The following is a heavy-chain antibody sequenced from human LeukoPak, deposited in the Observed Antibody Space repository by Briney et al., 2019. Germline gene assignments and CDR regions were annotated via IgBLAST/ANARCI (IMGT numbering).Heavy chain of an antibody. D-gene: IGHD6-19*01. J-gene: IGHJ4*02. V-gene: IGHV3-21*01. CDR3: ARAEQWLATVT. CDR2: MTSNGDSI. Sequence: GGSLRLSCGASGFSFSSYSMNWVRQAPGKGLEWVASMTSNGDSIYYASSVRGRFTISRDNAKNLLYLQLNSLRAEDTAVYYCARAEQWLATVTWGQGTLVTVSS. CDR1: GFSFSSYS.